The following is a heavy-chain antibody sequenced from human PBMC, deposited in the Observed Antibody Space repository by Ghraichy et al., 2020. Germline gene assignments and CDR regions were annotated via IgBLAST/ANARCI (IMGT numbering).Heavy chain of an antibody. CDR3: AKFARDWPNEYLQH. D-gene: IGHD3/OR15-3a*01. V-gene: IGHV3-23*01. J-gene: IGHJ1*01. CDR1: GFTFSPYA. Sequence: GGSLRLSCAASGFTFSPYAMSWVRQAPGKGLEWVSAITDNGGTTYDAESVKGRFTISRDNSKNTLFLQMNSLRGEDTAVYYCAKFARDWPNEYLQHWGQGALVTVSS. CDR2: ITDNGGTT.